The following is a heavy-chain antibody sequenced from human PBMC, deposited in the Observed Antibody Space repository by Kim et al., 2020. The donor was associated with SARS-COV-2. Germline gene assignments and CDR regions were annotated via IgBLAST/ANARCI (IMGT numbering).Heavy chain of an antibody. CDR1: GVAISGFR. Sequence: SETLSLTCTVSGVAISGFRWSWIRQSPGKGLEWLAYIYYGGTSTNYNPSLRGRLTISLDTSQNQFSLRLSSVTAADTAVYYCAHGRVPFDPFGVWCPGT. D-gene: IGHD3-10*02. V-gene: IGHV4-59*08. J-gene: IGHJ3*01. CDR2: IYYGGTST. CDR3: AHGRVPFDPFGV.